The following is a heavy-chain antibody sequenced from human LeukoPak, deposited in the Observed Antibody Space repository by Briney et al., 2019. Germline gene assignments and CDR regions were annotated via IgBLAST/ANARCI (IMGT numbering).Heavy chain of an antibody. D-gene: IGHD6-13*01. CDR2: ISWNSGSI. V-gene: IGHV3-9*03. Sequence: GRSLRLSCAASGFTFDDYAMHWVPQAPGKGLEWVSGISWNSGSIGYADSVKGRSTISRDNAKNSLYLQMNSLRAEDMALYYCAKDKGSSWYPYDAFHIWGQGTMVTVSS. CDR3: AKDKGSSWYPYDAFHI. CDR1: GFTFDDYA. J-gene: IGHJ3*02.